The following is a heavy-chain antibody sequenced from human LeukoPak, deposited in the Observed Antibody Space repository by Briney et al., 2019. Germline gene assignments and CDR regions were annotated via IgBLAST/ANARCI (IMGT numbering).Heavy chain of an antibody. V-gene: IGHV3-15*01. D-gene: IGHD2-15*01. CDR3: STTACRGGSCYSGELDY. CDR1: GFTFSKAW. CDR2: FKSRTDGGTT. J-gene: IGHJ4*02. Sequence: PGGSLRLSCAASGFTFSKAWMSWVRQAPGKGLEWVGRFKSRTDGGTTDYAAPVKGRFTITRDDSKNMLYLQMDSLKTEDTAVYFCSTTACRGGSCYSGELDYWGQGTLVTVSS.